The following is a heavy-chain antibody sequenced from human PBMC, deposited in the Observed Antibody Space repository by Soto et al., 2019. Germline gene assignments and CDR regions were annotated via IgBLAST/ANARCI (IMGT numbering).Heavy chain of an antibody. CDR3: ATAGPGSPGYYYMDV. CDR2: FDPEDGET. CDR1: GYTLTELS. Sequence: ASVKVSCKVSGYTLTELSMHWVRQAPGKGLEWMGGFDPEDGETIYAQKFQGRVTMTEDTSTDTAYMELSSLRSEDTAVYYCATAGPGSPGYYYMDVWGKGNTVTVSS. D-gene: IGHD6-13*01. V-gene: IGHV1-24*01. J-gene: IGHJ6*03.